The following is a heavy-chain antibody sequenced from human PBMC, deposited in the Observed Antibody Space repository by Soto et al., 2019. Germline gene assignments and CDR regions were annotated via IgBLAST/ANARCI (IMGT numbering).Heavy chain of an antibody. CDR1: GLTFANAR. V-gene: IGHV3-15*07. CDR3: AKDAQWELLLRYFDY. CDR2: IKTRADGGTT. Sequence: GGSLRLSCAASGLTFANARMNWVRQAPGKGLEWVGRIKTRADGGTTDYAAPVKGRFTISRDDSESTLYVQMNSLRAEDRAVYYCAKDAQWELLLRYFDYWGQGTLVTVSS. J-gene: IGHJ4*02. D-gene: IGHD1-26*01.